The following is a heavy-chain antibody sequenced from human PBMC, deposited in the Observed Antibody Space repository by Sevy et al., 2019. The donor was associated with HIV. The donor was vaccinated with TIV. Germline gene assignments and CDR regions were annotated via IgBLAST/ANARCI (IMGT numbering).Heavy chain of an antibody. Sequence: GGSLRLSCTASGFTFSSYEMNWVRQAPGKGLEWVSYITLSGSTIYYADSVKGRFTISRDNAKNSLYLQMNSLRADDTAIYYCARDRGEILRSAFKSWGQGTLVTVSS. J-gene: IGHJ5*02. V-gene: IGHV3-48*03. CDR1: GFTFSSYE. D-gene: IGHD3-10*01. CDR3: ARDRGEILRSAFKS. CDR2: ITLSGSTI.